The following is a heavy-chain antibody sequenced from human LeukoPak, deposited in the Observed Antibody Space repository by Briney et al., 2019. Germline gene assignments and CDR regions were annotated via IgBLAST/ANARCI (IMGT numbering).Heavy chain of an antibody. D-gene: IGHD3-10*01. CDR3: TKWSGFGDD. CDR1: GFTFSSNS. V-gene: IGHV3-23*01. CDR2: ISGSGDST. J-gene: IGHJ4*02. Sequence: PGGSLRLSCAASGFTFSSNSMTCVRQTPGKGLEWVSGISGSGDSTFYADSVKGRFTISRDHSRNTLYLQMSSLRPEDTAVYYCTKWSGFGDDWGQGTLVTVSS.